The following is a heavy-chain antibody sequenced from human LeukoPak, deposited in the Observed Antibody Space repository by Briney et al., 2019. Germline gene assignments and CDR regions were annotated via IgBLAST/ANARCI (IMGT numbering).Heavy chain of an antibody. CDR1: GGSISSYY. Sequence: SETLSLTCTVSGGSISSYYWSWIRRPPGKGLEWIGYIYYTGSTSYNPSLKSRVTISVDMSKNQFSLKLSSVTAADTAVYYCARHGRMATISTYFDYWGQGTLVTVSS. J-gene: IGHJ4*02. CDR3: ARHGRMATISTYFDY. V-gene: IGHV4-59*08. D-gene: IGHD5-24*01. CDR2: IYYTGST.